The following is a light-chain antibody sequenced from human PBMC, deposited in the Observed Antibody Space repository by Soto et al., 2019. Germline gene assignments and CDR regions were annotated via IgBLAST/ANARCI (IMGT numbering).Light chain of an antibody. CDR2: SSS. CDR1: QSVDTW. Sequence: DIQMTQSPSTLSASIGDTVTITCRTSQSVDTWLAWYQHKAGKAPKLLIYSSSSLATGVPSRFNGSGPGTAFTLTISSLQTYDFATYYCQHYNDYSPVFGQGTQVEIK. CDR3: QHYNDYSPV. V-gene: IGKV1-5*03. J-gene: IGKJ1*01.